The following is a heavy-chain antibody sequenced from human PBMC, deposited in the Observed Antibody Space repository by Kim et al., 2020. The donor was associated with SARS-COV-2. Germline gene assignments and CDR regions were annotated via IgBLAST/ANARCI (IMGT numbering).Heavy chain of an antibody. V-gene: IGHV4-59*13. D-gene: IGHD2-15*01. CDR2: IYYSGST. Sequence: SETLSLTCTVSGGSISSYYWSWIRQPPGKGLEWIGYIYYSGSTNYNPSLKSRVTISVDTSKNQFSLKLSSVTAADTAVYYCARNGGNGGVGLSYYYYGMDVWGQGTTVTVSS. CDR3: ARNGGNGGVGLSYYYYGMDV. J-gene: IGHJ6*02. CDR1: GGSISSYY.